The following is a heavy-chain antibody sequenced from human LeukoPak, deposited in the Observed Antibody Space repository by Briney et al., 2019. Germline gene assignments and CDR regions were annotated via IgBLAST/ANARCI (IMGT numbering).Heavy chain of an antibody. D-gene: IGHD3-22*01. J-gene: IGHJ4*02. Sequence: PGGCLRLSCAASGFTFSSYAMSWVRQAPGKGLVWVISITSSGAATYYADSVKGPFTISRANSDHTLDLQMNSLRAEDTAVYYSAKDRPKYYGSNGHYYKLYGACWGQGTLVTVSS. V-gene: IGHV3-23*01. CDR2: ITSSGAAT. CDR3: AKDRPKYYGSNGHYYKLYGAC. CDR1: GFTFSSYA.